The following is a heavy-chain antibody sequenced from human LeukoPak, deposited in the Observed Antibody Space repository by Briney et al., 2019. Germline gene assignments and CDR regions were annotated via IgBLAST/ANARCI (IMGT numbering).Heavy chain of an antibody. V-gene: IGHV3-7*01. D-gene: IGHD2-2*01. CDR1: GFTFSSYW. J-gene: IGHJ4*02. Sequence: PGGSLRLYCAASGFTFSSYWMSWVRQAPGKGLEWVANIKQDGSEKYYVDSVKGRFTISRDNAKNSLYLQMNSLRAEDTAVYYCARDRACSSTSCYDGLFDYWGQGTLVTVSS. CDR3: ARDRACSSTSCYDGLFDY. CDR2: IKQDGSEK.